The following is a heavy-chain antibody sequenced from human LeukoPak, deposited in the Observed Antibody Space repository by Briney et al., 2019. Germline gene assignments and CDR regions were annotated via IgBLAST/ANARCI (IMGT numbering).Heavy chain of an antibody. D-gene: IGHD2-2*01. CDR2: ISGSGSTT. CDR3: AKEREDCSSSSCYEEFDC. J-gene: IGHJ4*02. V-gene: IGHV3-48*03. Sequence: GGSLRLSCVASGFTFSSYEMIWIRQAPGKGLEWVSYISGSGSTTYYADSVRGRFTTSRDNAENSLYLQMNNLRAEDTAIYYCAKEREDCSSSSCYEEFDCWGQGTPVTVSS. CDR1: GFTFSSYE.